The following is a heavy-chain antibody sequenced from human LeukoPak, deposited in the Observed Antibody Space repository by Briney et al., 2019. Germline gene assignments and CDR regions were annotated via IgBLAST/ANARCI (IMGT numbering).Heavy chain of an antibody. Sequence: KSSETLSLTCTVSGGSISGYYWSWIRQPPGKGLEWIGYIYYSGSTNYNPSLKSRVTISVDTSKNQSSLKLSSVTAADTAVYYCASSRNDILTGYNPYAFDIWGQGTMVTVSS. CDR2: IYYSGST. D-gene: IGHD3-9*01. V-gene: IGHV4-59*01. CDR3: ASSRNDILTGYNPYAFDI. CDR1: GGSISGYY. J-gene: IGHJ3*02.